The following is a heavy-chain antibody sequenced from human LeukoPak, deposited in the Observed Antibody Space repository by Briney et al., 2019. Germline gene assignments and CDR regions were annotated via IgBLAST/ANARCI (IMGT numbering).Heavy chain of an antibody. D-gene: IGHD3-10*01. Sequence: GGSLRLSCAASGFTFSNAWMSWVRQAPGKGLEWVGRIKSKTDGGTTDYVAPVKGRFTISRDDSKNTLYVQMNSLKTEDAAVYYCTTDLWFGEFGLDVWGQGTTVIVSS. CDR1: GFTFSNAW. J-gene: IGHJ6*02. CDR3: TTDLWFGEFGLDV. V-gene: IGHV3-15*01. CDR2: IKSKTDGGTT.